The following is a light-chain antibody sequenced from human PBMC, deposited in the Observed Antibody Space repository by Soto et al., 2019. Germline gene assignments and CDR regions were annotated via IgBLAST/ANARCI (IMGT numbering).Light chain of an antibody. CDR2: AAS. J-gene: IGKJ2*01. V-gene: IGKV1-39*01. Sequence: DIQMTQSPSSLSASVGDRVTITCRASQSISNYLNWYQQKPGKAPKLLIYAASTLQSGVPSRFSGSGSGTDFTLTISSLQPENFATYYCHQIYSSLAMYTFGQGTKLEIK. CDR3: HQIYSSLAMYT. CDR1: QSISNY.